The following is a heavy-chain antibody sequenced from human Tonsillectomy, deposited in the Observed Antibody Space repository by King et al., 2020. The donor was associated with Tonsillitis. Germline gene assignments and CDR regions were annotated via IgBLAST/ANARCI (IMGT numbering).Heavy chain of an antibody. D-gene: IGHD3-16*02. CDR2: ISYDGSNK. J-gene: IGHJ4*02. V-gene: IGHV3-30-3*01. Sequence: VQLVESGGGVVQPGRSLRLSCAASGFTFSSYVMNWVRQAPGKGLEWVAVISYDGSNKYYADSVKGRFTISRDNSKNTLYLQMNSLRAEDTAVYYCASSLNRYDYVWGSYLDYWGQGTLVTVSS. CDR1: GFTFSSYV. CDR3: ASSLNRYDYVWGSYLDY.